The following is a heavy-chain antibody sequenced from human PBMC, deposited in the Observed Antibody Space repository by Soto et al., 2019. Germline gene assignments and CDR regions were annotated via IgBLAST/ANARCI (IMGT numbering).Heavy chain of an antibody. CDR2: ISYDGSNK. J-gene: IGHJ4*02. V-gene: IGHV3-30*18. CDR1: GFTFSSYG. CDR3: AKVRGLIVVVPAALDY. D-gene: IGHD2-2*01. Sequence: QVQLVESGGGVVQPGRSLRLSCAASGFTFSSYGMHWVRQAPGKGLEWVAVISYDGSNKYYADSVKGRFTISRDNSKNTLYLQMNSLRAEDTAVYYCAKVRGLIVVVPAALDYWGQGTLVTVSS.